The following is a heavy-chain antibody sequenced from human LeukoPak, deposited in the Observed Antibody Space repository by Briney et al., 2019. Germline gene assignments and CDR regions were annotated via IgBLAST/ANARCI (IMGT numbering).Heavy chain of an antibody. V-gene: IGHV1-69*13. CDR3: ARVRGSGWRNGDAFDI. J-gene: IGHJ3*02. CDR2: IIPIFGTA. CDR1: GGTFSSYA. Sequence: GASVKVSCKASGGTFSSYAISWVRQAPGQGLEWMGGIIPIFGTANYAQKFQGRATITADESTSTAYMELSSLRSEDTAVYYCARVRGSGWRNGDAFDIWGQGTMVTVSS. D-gene: IGHD6-19*01.